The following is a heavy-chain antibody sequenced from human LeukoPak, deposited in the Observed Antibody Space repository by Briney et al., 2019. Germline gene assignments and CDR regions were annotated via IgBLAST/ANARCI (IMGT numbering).Heavy chain of an antibody. J-gene: IGHJ4*02. CDR2: IYHSGST. CDR1: GGSISRNF. CDR3: ARGRSGSYYNFDY. V-gene: IGHV4-59*08. D-gene: IGHD3-10*01. Sequence: PSETLSLTCTVSGGSISRNFWSWIRQPPGKGLEWIGYIYHSGSTNYNPSLKSRVTISVDASKNQFSLKLSSVTAADTAVYYCARGRSGSYYNFDYWGQGTLVTVSS.